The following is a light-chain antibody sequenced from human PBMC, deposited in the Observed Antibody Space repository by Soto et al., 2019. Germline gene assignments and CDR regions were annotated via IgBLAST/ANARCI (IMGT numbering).Light chain of an antibody. V-gene: IGKV3-11*01. CDR3: QQRSNWPIT. CDR2: DAS. J-gene: IGKJ5*01. Sequence: DIVMTQSPATLSASPGERATLSCRASQSVSSSYLAWYQQKPGQAPRLLIYDASNRATGIPARFSGSGSGTDFTLTISSLEPEDFAVYYCQQRSNWPITFGQGTRLEIK. CDR1: QSVSSSY.